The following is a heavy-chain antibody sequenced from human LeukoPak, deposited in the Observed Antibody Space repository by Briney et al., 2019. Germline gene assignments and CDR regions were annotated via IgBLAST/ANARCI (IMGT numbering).Heavy chain of an antibody. V-gene: IGHV3-7*01. D-gene: IGHD6-6*01. Sequence: GGSLRLSCAASGFTFSSYWMSWVRQAPGKGLEWVANIKQDGSEKYYVDSVKGRFTTSRDNAKNSLYLQLNSLRAEDTAVYNCARASSASRPSDYWGQGTLVTVSS. J-gene: IGHJ4*02. CDR2: IKQDGSEK. CDR3: ARASSASRPSDY. CDR1: GFTFSSYW.